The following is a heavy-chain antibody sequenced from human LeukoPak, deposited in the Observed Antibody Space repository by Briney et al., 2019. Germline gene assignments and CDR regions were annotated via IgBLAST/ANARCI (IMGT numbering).Heavy chain of an antibody. CDR1: TFTLSRYS. J-gene: IGHJ6*03. V-gene: IGHV3-21*01. Sequence: GGSLRPSCAASTFTLSRYSMNWVRQAPGEGLEWVASISSTSTLIYSADSVKGRFTISRDTAKNSLFLQMNSLRAEDTAIYYCARDYFDSSDYPQTYYYYYMDVWGKGTMVTVSS. CDR2: ISSTSTLI. D-gene: IGHD3-22*01. CDR3: ARDYFDSSDYPQTYYYYYMDV.